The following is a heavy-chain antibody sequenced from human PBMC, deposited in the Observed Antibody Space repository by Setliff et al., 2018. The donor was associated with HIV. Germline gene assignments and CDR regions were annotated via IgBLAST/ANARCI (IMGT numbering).Heavy chain of an antibody. D-gene: IGHD1-26*01. CDR3: AKDRSGSYSFARN. Sequence: PGGSLRLSCAASGFTFTTYWMSWVRQSPGKGLEWVANINQNGREKYYVDSVRGRFIISRDNAKDSMFLQMNSLRGEDTAVYYCAKDRSGSYSFARNWGQGALVTVSS. J-gene: IGHJ4*02. V-gene: IGHV3-7*01. CDR2: INQNGREK. CDR1: GFTFTTYW.